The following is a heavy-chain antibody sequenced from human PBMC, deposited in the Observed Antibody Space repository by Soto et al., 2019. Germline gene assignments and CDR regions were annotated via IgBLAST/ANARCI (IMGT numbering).Heavy chain of an antibody. V-gene: IGHV3-74*03. J-gene: IGHJ4*02. CDR2: IDGVGVGT. CDR1: GFTFTNQW. CDR3: TTVFEY. Sequence: EVQLVQSGGGSVQPGGSLRLSCAASGFTFTNQWMNWGRQVPGKGLVWVSRIDGVGVGTPSSDSVMGCFTISRDTAENMLYLQMNILRAENTTVDYCTTVFEYWCQGALVTLSS.